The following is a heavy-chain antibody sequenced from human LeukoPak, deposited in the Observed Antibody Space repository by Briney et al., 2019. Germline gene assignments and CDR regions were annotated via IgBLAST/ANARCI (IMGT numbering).Heavy chain of an antibody. CDR2: IYYSGST. CDR3: ARSYYKTDAFDI. D-gene: IGHD3-10*01. Sequence: PSETLSLTCTVSGGSISSSSYYWGWIRQPPGKGLEWIGSIYYSGSTYYNPSLKSRVTISVDTSKNQFSLKLSSVTAADTAVYYCARSYYKTDAFDIWGQGTMVTVSS. V-gene: IGHV4-39*07. CDR1: GGSISSSSYY. J-gene: IGHJ3*02.